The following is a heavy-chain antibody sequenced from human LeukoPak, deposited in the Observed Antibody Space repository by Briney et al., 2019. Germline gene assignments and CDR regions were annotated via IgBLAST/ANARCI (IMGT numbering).Heavy chain of an antibody. CDR2: IYHSGST. CDR3: ARDGGWSGLEEDAFDI. D-gene: IGHD3-3*01. Sequence: SETLSLTCTVSGYSISSGYYWGWIRQPPGKGLEWIGSIYHSGSTYYNPSLKSRVTISVDTSKNQFSLKLSSVTAADTAVYYCARDGGWSGLEEDAFDIWGQGTMVTVSS. J-gene: IGHJ3*02. V-gene: IGHV4-38-2*02. CDR1: GYSISSGYY.